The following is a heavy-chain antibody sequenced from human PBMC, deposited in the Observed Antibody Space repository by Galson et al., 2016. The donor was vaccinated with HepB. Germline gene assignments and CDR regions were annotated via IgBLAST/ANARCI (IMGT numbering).Heavy chain of an antibody. CDR1: GFSFSNYG. Sequence: SLRLSCAASGFSFSNYGMHWVRQAPGKGLEYVSSISSNGGSSYYADSVKGRFTLPRENSKNTVYLQMSSLRDDDTAVYYCVRTNYAVFYWGQGTLVTVSS. V-gene: IGHV3-64D*09. J-gene: IGHJ4*02. D-gene: IGHD1/OR15-1a*01. CDR3: VRTNYAVFY. CDR2: ISSNGGSS.